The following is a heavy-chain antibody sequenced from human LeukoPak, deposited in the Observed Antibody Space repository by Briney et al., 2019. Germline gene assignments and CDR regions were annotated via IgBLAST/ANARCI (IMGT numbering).Heavy chain of an antibody. Sequence: PSETLSLTCTVSGGSISSYYWSWIRQPPGKGLEWIGYIYYSGSTNYNPSLKSRVTISVDTSKNQFSLKLSSVTAADTAVYYCARLRGLNYDFWSGYYTGNWFDPWGQGTLVTVSS. J-gene: IGHJ5*02. V-gene: IGHV4-59*01. CDR2: IYYSGST. CDR1: GGSISSYY. D-gene: IGHD3-3*01. CDR3: ARLRGLNYDFWSGYYTGNWFDP.